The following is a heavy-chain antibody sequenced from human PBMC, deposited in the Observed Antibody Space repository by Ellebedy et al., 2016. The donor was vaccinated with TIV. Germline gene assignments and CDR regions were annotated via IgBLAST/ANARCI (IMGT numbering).Heavy chain of an antibody. D-gene: IGHD1-26*01. CDR1: GFTFSSYW. CDR2: IKQDGSEK. V-gene: IGHV3-7*01. J-gene: IGHJ4*02. CDR3: ARNNLEWELPQPADY. Sequence: GESLKISCAASGFTFSSYWMSWVRQAPGKGLEWVANIKQDGSEKYYVDSVKGRFTISRDNAKNSLYLQMNSLRAEDTAVYYCARNNLEWELPQPADYWGQGTLVTVSS.